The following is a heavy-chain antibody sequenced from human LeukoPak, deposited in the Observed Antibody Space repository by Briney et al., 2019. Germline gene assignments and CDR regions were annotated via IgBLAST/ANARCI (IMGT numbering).Heavy chain of an antibody. V-gene: IGHV4-59*12. J-gene: IGHJ6*02. D-gene: IGHD3-3*01. CDR1: GVSISNYY. Sequence: SETLSLTCTVSGVSISNYYWSWIRQPPGKGLEWIAYVTYSGSTNYNPSLKSRVTISVDTSKNQFSLKLSSVTAADTAVYYCARTPYYDFWSGYLDYYYYGMDVWGQGTTVTVSS. CDR3: ARTPYYDFWSGYLDYYYYGMDV. CDR2: VTYSGST.